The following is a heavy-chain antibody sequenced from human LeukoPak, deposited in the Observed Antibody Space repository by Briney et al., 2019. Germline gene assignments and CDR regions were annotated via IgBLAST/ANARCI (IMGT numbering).Heavy chain of an antibody. CDR1: GGSISSHY. D-gene: IGHD4-23*01. V-gene: IGHV4-59*11. CDR2: IYYSGST. Sequence: SETLSLTCTVSGGSISSHYWSWIRQPPGKGLEWIGYIYYSGSTNYNPSLKSRVTISVDTSKNQFSLKLSSVTAADTAVYYCAREVVTSADDAFDIWGQGTMVTVSS. J-gene: IGHJ3*02. CDR3: AREVVTSADDAFDI.